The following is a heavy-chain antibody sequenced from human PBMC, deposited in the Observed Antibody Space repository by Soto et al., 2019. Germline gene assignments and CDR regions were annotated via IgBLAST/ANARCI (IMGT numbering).Heavy chain of an antibody. Sequence: ASVKVSCKASGYTFTSYAMHWVRQAPGQRLEWMGWINAGNGNTKYSQKFQGRVTITRDTSASTAYMELSSLRSEDTAVYYCARDYPEPYYDFWSGYSSCYYIDVWGKGTTVTVSS. D-gene: IGHD3-3*01. CDR1: GYTFTSYA. J-gene: IGHJ6*03. V-gene: IGHV1-3*01. CDR2: INAGNGNT. CDR3: ARDYPEPYYDFWSGYSSCYYIDV.